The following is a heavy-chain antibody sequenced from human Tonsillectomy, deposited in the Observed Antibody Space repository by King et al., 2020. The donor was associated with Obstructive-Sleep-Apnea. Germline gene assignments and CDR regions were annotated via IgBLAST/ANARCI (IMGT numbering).Heavy chain of an antibody. CDR2: MNPDSGTT. CDR3: ARQGRGAFDI. D-gene: IGHD3-10*01. CDR1: GYTFTTYD. J-gene: IGHJ3*02. V-gene: IGHV1-8*01. Sequence: VQLVESGAEVKKPGASVKVSCKASGYTFTTYDFSWVRQAPGQGLEWMGWMNPDSGTTDYAQKFQGRVTMTRNKSLRTAYMELGSLRSEDTAVYYCARQGRGAFDIWGQGTLVTVSS.